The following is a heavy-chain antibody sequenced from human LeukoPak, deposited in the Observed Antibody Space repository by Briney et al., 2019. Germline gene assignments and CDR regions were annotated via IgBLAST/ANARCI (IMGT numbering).Heavy chain of an antibody. J-gene: IGHJ4*02. D-gene: IGHD3-10*01. CDR3: AGGLYYSGSGRTFDS. CDR1: DESLSGYY. CDR2: INHSGST. Sequence: SETLSLTCVVYDESLSGYYWSWIRQPPGKGLEWIGEINHSGSTNYNPSLKSRVTISVDTSKNHFSLKLSSVTAADTAMYFCAGGLYYSGSGRTFDSWGQGTLVTVSS. V-gene: IGHV4-34*01.